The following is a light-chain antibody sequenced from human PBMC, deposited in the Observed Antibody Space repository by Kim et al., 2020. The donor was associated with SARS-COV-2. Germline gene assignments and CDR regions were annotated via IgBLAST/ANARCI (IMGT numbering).Light chain of an antibody. Sequence: EIVLTQSPGTLSLSPGERATLSCRASQSVSSSYVAWYQQKPGQAPRLLIYDASSRATGIPDRFSGSGSGTDFTLTISRLEPEDFAVYYCQHYGTSLTLGGGTKVEIK. CDR2: DAS. CDR3: QHYGTSLT. J-gene: IGKJ4*01. V-gene: IGKV3-20*01. CDR1: QSVSSSY.